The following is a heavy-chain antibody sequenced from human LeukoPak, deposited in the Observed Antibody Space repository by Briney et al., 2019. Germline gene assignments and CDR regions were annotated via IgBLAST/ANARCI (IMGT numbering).Heavy chain of an antibody. V-gene: IGHV1-69*13. D-gene: IGHD3-22*01. CDR1: GGTFSSYA. CDR3: ARDLVGYYYDVGFDP. J-gene: IGHJ5*02. Sequence: SVKVSCKASGGTFSSYAISWVRQAPGQGLEWMGGIIPIFGTANYAQKFQGRVMITADESTSTAYMELSSLRSEDTAVYYCARDLVGYYYDVGFDPWGQGTLVTVSS. CDR2: IIPIFGTA.